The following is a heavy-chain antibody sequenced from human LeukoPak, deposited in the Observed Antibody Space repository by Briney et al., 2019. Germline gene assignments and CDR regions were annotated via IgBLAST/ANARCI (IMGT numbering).Heavy chain of an antibody. CDR1: GFTFSTYT. Sequence: GGSLRLSCAASGFTFSTYTMNWVRQAPGKGLEWVSSISSSISYIYYADSVKGRFTISRDNAKNSLYLQMNSLRAEDTAVYYCARGPSPVPGLAKYFDYWGQGTLVTVSS. D-gene: IGHD6-19*01. V-gene: IGHV3-21*01. J-gene: IGHJ4*02. CDR2: ISSSISYI. CDR3: ARGPSPVPGLAKYFDY.